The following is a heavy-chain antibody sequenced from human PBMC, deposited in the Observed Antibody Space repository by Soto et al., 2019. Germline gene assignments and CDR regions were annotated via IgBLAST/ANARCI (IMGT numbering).Heavy chain of an antibody. D-gene: IGHD3-16*02. CDR3: AHIMITFGGVIGLDAFDI. V-gene: IGHV2-5*02. J-gene: IGHJ3*02. Sequence: QITLKESGPTLVEPTQTLTLTFTFSGFSLNTRGVGVGWIRQPPGTALVWLDIIYWDDDKRYSPSLRSRLGITKDTSKNQVVLTMTTLDPVDTATYYCAHIMITFGGVIGLDAFDIWGHGTMVTVSS. CDR1: GFSLNTRGVG. CDR2: IYWDDDK.